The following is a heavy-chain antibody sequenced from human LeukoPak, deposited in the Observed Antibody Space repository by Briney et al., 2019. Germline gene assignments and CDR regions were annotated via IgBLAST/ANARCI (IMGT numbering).Heavy chain of an antibody. CDR3: AAGCSSTSCYWYYYTDV. D-gene: IGHD2-2*01. CDR2: INQSGST. J-gene: IGHJ6*03. Sequence: SETLSLTCAVYSGSFSGYYWSWIRQPPGKGLEWIGEINQSGSTNYNPSLKSRVTISVDTSKKQFSLGLSPVTAADTAVYYCAAGCSSTSCYWYYYTDVWGKGTTVTVSS. CDR1: SGSFSGYY. V-gene: IGHV4-34*01.